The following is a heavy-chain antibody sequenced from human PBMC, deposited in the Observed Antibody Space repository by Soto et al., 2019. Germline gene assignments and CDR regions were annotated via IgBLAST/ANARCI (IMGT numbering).Heavy chain of an antibody. J-gene: IGHJ4*02. CDR2: ISIRGGDE. D-gene: IGHD6-6*01. CDR1: GFTFSSYA. Sequence: SVGGVVQPGKSLRLSCAASGFTFSSYAMHWARQAPGTGLEWVTVISIRGGDEYYAESVRGRFTISRDDSKNTLYLQMDSLRVEDTAVYYCARGTIVARQHLDYWGQGTLVTVSS. CDR3: ARGTIVARQHLDY. V-gene: IGHV3-30*03.